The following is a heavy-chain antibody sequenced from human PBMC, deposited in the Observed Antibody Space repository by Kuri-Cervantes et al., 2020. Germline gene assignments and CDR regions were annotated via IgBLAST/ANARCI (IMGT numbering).Heavy chain of an antibody. Sequence: ASVKVSCKASGGTFSSYAISWVRQAPGQGLEWMGGMNPNSGNTGYAQKFQGRVTMTRNTSISTAYMELSSLRSEDTAVYYCVRSQGSVTIFGVVIIGNWFDPWGQGTRVTVSS. V-gene: IGHV1-8*02. J-gene: IGHJ5*02. D-gene: IGHD3-3*01. CDR3: VRSQGSVTIFGVVIIGNWFDP. CDR1: GGTFSSYA. CDR2: MNPNSGNT.